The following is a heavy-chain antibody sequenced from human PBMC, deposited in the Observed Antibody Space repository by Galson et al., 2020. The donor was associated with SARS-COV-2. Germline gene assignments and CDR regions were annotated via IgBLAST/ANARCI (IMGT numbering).Heavy chain of an antibody. Sequence: GGSLRLSCAASGFNFSGSAMHWVRQASGKGLEWVGRIRSKANSYATAYAASVKGRFTISRDDSKNTAYLQMNSLKTEDTAVYYCILTTGYYYYGMDVWGQGTTVTVS. V-gene: IGHV3-73*01. CDR1: GFNFSGSA. J-gene: IGHJ6*02. CDR3: ILTTGYYYYGMDV. D-gene: IGHD4-17*01. CDR2: IRSKANSYAT.